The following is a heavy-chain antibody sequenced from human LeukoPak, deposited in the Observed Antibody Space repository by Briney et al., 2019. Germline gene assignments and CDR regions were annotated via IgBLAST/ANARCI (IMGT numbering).Heavy chain of an antibody. CDR2: IYSGGSA. Sequence: GGSLRLSCAASGFTVSSNYMTWVRQAPGKGLEWVSIIYSGGSAYYADSVKGRFTISRDNAKNSLYLQMNSLRAEDTAVYYCARDSYDGDDAFDIWGQGTMVTVSS. D-gene: IGHD4-17*01. J-gene: IGHJ3*02. V-gene: IGHV3-53*01. CDR3: ARDSYDGDDAFDI. CDR1: GFTVSSNY.